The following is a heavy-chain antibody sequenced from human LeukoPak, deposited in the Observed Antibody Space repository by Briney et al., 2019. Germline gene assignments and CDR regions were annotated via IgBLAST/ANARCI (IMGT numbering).Heavy chain of an antibody. Sequence: GASVKVSCKASGYTFTSYGINWVRQAPGQGLEWMGWISAYNGDTNYAQKLQGRVTMTTDTSTSTAYMELRSLRSDDTAVYYCARWVIVVVPAANDYYYMDVWGKGTTVTVSS. CDR1: GYTFTSYG. D-gene: IGHD2-2*01. V-gene: IGHV1-18*01. CDR2: ISAYNGDT. CDR3: ARWVIVVVPAANDYYYMDV. J-gene: IGHJ6*03.